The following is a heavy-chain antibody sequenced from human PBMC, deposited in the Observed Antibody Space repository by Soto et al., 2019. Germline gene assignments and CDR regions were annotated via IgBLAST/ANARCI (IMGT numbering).Heavy chain of an antibody. CDR3: ARGGPEYYYDSSGYSIYFDY. Sequence: GSLRLSCAASGFTVSSNYMSWVRQAPGKGLEWVSVIYSGGSTYYADSVKGRFTISRDNSKNTLYLQMNSLRAEDTAVYYCARGGPEYYYDSSGYSIYFDYWGQGTLVTVSS. J-gene: IGHJ4*02. CDR2: IYSGGST. CDR1: GFTVSSNY. D-gene: IGHD3-22*01. V-gene: IGHV3-66*01.